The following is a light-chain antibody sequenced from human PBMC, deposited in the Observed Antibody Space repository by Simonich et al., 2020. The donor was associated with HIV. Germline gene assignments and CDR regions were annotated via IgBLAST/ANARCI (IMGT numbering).Light chain of an antibody. J-gene: IGKJ1*01. V-gene: IGKV3D-15*01. CDR3: QQYNNWWT. CDR2: GAS. CDR1: QSVSSY. Sequence: EIVLTQSPATLSLSPGERATLSCRASQSVSSYLAWFKQKPGHAPMLLIYGASSRATGIPDRFSGSGSGTEFNLTISSMQSEDFAVYYCQQYNNWWTFGQGTKVEIK.